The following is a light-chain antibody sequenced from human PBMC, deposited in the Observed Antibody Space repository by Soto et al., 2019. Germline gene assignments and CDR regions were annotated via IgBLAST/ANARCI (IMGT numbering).Light chain of an antibody. CDR1: SSDVGGYKY. CDR3: SSSARINTLGV. Sequence: ALTQPPSASGSPGQSVTISCTGTSSDVGGYKYVSWYQQHPGKAPKLMIFEVNKRPSGVPDRFSGSKSGNTASLTVSGLQAEDDADYYCSSSARINTLGVFGTGTKLTVL. V-gene: IGLV2-8*01. CDR2: EVN. J-gene: IGLJ1*01.